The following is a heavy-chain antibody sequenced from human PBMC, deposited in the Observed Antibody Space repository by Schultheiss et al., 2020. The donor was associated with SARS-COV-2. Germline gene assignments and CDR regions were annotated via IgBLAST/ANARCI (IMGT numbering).Heavy chain of an antibody. J-gene: IGHJ5*02. CDR2: IYYSGST. V-gene: IGHV4-31*02. D-gene: IGHD1-7*01. CDR3: ARDEPPNYIEWFDP. CDR1: GGINSRNYY. Sequence: SETLSLTCSVSGGINSRNYYWGWIRQHPGKGLAWIGYIYYSGSTYYNPSLKSRVTISVDTSKNQFSLKLSSVTAADTAVYYCARDEPPNYIEWFDPWGQGTLVTVSS.